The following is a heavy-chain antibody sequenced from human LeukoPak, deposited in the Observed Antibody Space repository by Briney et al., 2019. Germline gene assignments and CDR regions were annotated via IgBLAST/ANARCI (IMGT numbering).Heavy chain of an antibody. Sequence: GGSLRLSCAGSGFTFSNDWMHWVRQAPGKGLVWVSRINTDGSTTTYADSVKGRFTISRNNAKNQLDLQMNSLRVEDTAVYYCARSRGGFYHYWGQGTLVTVSS. CDR3: ARSRGGFYHY. CDR2: INTDGSTT. CDR1: GFTFSNDW. D-gene: IGHD2/OR15-2a*01. V-gene: IGHV3-74*01. J-gene: IGHJ4*02.